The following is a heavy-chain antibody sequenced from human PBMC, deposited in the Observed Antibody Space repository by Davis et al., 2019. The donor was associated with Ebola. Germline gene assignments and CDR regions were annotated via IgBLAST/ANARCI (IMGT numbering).Heavy chain of an antibody. CDR3: ARGNWNPYYGMDV. CDR2: ISPLNGDT. Sequence: AASVKVSCKASGYNLISYGITWVRQAPGQGLEWMGWISPLNGDTKYAQQKFQGRVTMTTDTSTSTAYMELRSLRSDDTAVYYCARGNWNPYYGMDVWGQGTTVTVSS. D-gene: IGHD1-20*01. V-gene: IGHV1-18*01. J-gene: IGHJ6*02. CDR1: GYNLISYG.